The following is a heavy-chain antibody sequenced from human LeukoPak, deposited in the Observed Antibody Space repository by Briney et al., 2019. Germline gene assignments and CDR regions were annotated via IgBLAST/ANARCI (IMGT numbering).Heavy chain of an antibody. CDR1: GYTFMAYG. J-gene: IGHJ4*02. CDR2: ISAYNGNK. CDR3: ASARGSSGYYYPYYFDY. Sequence: ASVKVSCNTSGYTFMAYGISWVRQAPGQGLEWMAWISAYNGNKNFAQKLQGRVTMTTDTSTSTAYMELRSLRSDDTAVYYCASARGSSGYYYPYYFDYWGQGTLVTVSS. V-gene: IGHV1-18*01. D-gene: IGHD3-22*01.